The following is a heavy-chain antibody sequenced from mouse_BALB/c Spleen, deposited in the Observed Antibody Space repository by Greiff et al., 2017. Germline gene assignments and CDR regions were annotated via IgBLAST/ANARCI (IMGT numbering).Heavy chain of an antibody. CDR2: IDPANGNT. Sequence: VQLQQSGAELVKPGASVKLSCTASGFNIKDTYMHWVKQRPEQGLEWIGRIDPANGNTKYDPKFQGKATITADTSSNTAYLQLSSLTSEDTAVYYCAREIYDGYYGYAMDYWGQGTSVTVSS. D-gene: IGHD2-3*01. CDR1: GFNIKDTY. V-gene: IGHV14-3*02. J-gene: IGHJ4*01. CDR3: AREIYDGYYGYAMDY.